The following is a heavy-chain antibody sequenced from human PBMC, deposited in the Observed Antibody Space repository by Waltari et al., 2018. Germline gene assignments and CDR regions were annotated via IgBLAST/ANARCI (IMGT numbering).Heavy chain of an antibody. Sequence: QVQLQQWGAGLLKPSETLSLTCAVYGGSFSGYYWRWIRQPPGKGLEWIGEINHSGSTNYKPSRKSRVTISVDTSKNQFSLKLSSVTAADTAVYYCARALRLLGDSYAKWGQGTLVTVSS. CDR2: INHSGST. J-gene: IGHJ4*02. CDR3: ARALRLLGDSYAK. D-gene: IGHD5-18*01. V-gene: IGHV4-34*01. CDR1: GGSFSGYY.